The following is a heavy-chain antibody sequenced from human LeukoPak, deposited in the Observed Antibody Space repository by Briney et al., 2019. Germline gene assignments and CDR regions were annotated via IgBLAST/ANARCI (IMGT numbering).Heavy chain of an antibody. CDR2: IYSSGSA. Sequence: SETLSLTCTVSGASINNNFWTWIRQPPEKGLEWIGDIYSSGSANYNPSLKSRVIISGDTSKNQISLNLTSVTAADTALYFCARHRDYYDSWGHGTLVTVSS. V-gene: IGHV4-59*08. J-gene: IGHJ4*01. D-gene: IGHD3-22*01. CDR1: GASINNNF. CDR3: ARHRDYYDS.